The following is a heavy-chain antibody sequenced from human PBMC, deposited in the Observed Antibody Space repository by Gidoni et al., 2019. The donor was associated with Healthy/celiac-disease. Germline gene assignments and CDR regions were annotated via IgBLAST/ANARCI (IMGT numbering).Heavy chain of an antibody. CDR3: SKDRIRGYNYGLTFDAFDI. CDR1: GFIFDDSA. J-gene: IGHJ3*02. D-gene: IGHD5-18*01. V-gene: IGHV3-9*01. CDR2: ISWNSGSI. Sequence: EVQLVESGGGLVQPGRSLNLSCAASGFIFDDSAMTWVRPAPGKGLEGVAGISWNSGSIGYADSVKGRFTISRDNAKNSLYLQMNSLRAEDTALYYCSKDRIRGYNYGLTFDAFDIWGQGTMVTVSS.